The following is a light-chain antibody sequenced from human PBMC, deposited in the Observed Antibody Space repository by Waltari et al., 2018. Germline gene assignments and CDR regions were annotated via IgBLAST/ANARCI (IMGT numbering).Light chain of an antibody. Sequence: DIQMTQSPSSLSASVGDRVTITCRASQDIKNDLGWYRQKQGKAPKRLIYSASSLHTGVPSRFSGSGSGTEFTLTISSLQPEDFATYYCLQHDSYPWTFGQGTRVEIK. V-gene: IGKV1-17*01. CDR1: QDIKND. J-gene: IGKJ1*01. CDR3: LQHDSYPWT. CDR2: SAS.